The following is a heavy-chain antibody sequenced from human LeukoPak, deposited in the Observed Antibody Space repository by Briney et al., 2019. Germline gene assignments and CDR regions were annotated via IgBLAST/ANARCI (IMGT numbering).Heavy chain of an antibody. CDR3: AKDHYYDSSGYYAYYYGMDV. V-gene: IGHV3-23*01. CDR2: ISGSGGST. J-gene: IGHJ6*02. D-gene: IGHD3-22*01. CDR1: GFTFSSYA. Sequence: PGGSLRLSCAASGFTFSSYAMSWVRQAPGKGLGWVSAISGSGGSTYYADSVKGRFTISRDNSKNTLYLQMNSLRAEDTAVYRCAKDHYYDSSGYYAYYYGMDVWGQGTTVTVSS.